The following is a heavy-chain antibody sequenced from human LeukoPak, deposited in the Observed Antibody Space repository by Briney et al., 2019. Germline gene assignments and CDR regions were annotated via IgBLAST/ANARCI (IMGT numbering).Heavy chain of an antibody. CDR3: AREIEYCSGGSCYPGGYFDY. CDR2: ISSSSSYI. CDR1: GFTFSSYS. Sequence: GGSLRLSCAASGFTFSSYSMNWVRQPPGEGLEWVSSISSSSSYIYYADSVKGRFTISRDNAKNSLYLQMNSLRGEDTAVYYCAREIEYCSGGSCYPGGYFDYWGQGTLVTVSS. V-gene: IGHV3-21*01. D-gene: IGHD2-15*01. J-gene: IGHJ4*02.